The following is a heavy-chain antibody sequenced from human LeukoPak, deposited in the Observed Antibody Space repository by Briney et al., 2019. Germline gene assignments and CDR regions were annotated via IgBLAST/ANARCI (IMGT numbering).Heavy chain of an antibody. D-gene: IGHD2-2*02. V-gene: IGHV1-2*02. CDR1: GYTFIGYY. Sequence: GASVKVSCKASGYTFIGYYIHWVRQAPGQGLEWMARINPNNDARKYAQKFQGRVTMTRDTSISTAYMELSGLSSDDTAVYYCARDNYCSSTSCYRTFDPWGQGTLVTVSS. J-gene: IGHJ5*02. CDR3: ARDNYCSSTSCYRTFDP. CDR2: INPNNDAR.